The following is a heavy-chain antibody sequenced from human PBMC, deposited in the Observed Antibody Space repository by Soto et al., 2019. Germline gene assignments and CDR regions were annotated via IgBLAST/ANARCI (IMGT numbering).Heavy chain of an antibody. D-gene: IGHD3-22*01. CDR3: ARTYYYDSSGYYCIGF. Sequence: ASVKVSCKASGYTFSGYYMHWVRQAPGQGLEWMGWINPKSGGTKYAQKFQGRVTMTRDTSISTAYMELSSLRYDDTAVYYCARTYYYDSSGYYCIGFWGQGTQVTVSS. V-gene: IGHV1-2*02. CDR2: INPKSGGT. CDR1: GYTFSGYY. J-gene: IGHJ4*02.